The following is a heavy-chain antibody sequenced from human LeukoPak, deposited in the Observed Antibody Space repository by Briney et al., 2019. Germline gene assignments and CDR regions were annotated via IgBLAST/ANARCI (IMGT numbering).Heavy chain of an antibody. CDR3: ARDAVTPSDY. CDR1: GGSFSGYY. CDR2: INHSGST. D-gene: IGHD4-23*01. J-gene: IGHJ4*02. Sequence: PSETLSLTCAVYGGSFSGYYWSWIRQPPGKGLEWIGEINHSGSTNYNPSLKSRVTISVDTSKNQFSLKLSSVTAADTAVYYCARDAVTPSDYWGQGTLVTVSS. V-gene: IGHV4-34*01.